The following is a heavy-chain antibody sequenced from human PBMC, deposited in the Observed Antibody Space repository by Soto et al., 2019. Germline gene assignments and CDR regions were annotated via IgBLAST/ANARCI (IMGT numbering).Heavy chain of an antibody. V-gene: IGHV3-23*01. CDR3: VKGKESGYRGAFDS. CDR1: GFNFGSYA. D-gene: IGHD5-18*01. Sequence: EEQLLESGGGLVQPGGSLRLSCAATGFNFGSYAMGWVRQAPGKGLEWVSGVSGSGSSPYYADSVKGRLTISKDKSKNTLYPDLNNLRSEDTAVYFCVKGKESGYRGAFDSWGQGTMVTVSS. CDR2: VSGSGSSP. J-gene: IGHJ4*02.